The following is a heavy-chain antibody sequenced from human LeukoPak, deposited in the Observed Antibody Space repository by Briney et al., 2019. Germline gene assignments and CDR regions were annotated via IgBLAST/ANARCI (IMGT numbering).Heavy chain of an antibody. J-gene: IGHJ5*02. D-gene: IGHD6-6*01. CDR3: AAKPYSSSSWFDP. V-gene: IGHV5-51*01. CDR2: IYPGDSDT. Sequence: GESLKISCKGSGYSFTSYWIGWVRQMPGKGLKWMGIIYPGDSDTRYSPSFQGQVTISADKSISTAYLQWSSPKASDTAMYYCAAKPYSSSSWFDPWGQGTLVTVSS. CDR1: GYSFTSYW.